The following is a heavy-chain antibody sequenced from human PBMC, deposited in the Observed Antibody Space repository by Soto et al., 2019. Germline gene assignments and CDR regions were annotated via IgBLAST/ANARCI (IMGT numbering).Heavy chain of an antibody. J-gene: IGHJ6*02. CDR3: ARGNVDIVATTNYYYYYGMDV. D-gene: IGHD5-12*01. CDR1: GGSISSSNW. Sequence: QVQLQESGPGLVKPSGTLSLTCAVSGGSISSSNWWSWVRQPPGKELEWIGEIYHSGSTNYNPSLKSRVTISVDKSKNQFSLKLSSVTAADTAVYYCARGNVDIVATTNYYYYYGMDVWGQGTTVTVSS. CDR2: IYHSGST. V-gene: IGHV4-4*02.